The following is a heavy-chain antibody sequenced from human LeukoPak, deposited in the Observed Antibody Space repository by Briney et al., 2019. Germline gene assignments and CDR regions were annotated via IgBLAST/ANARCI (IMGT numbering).Heavy chain of an antibody. CDR1: GGSISSYY. J-gene: IGHJ4*02. D-gene: IGHD3/OR15-3a*01. CDR3: ARRTGYYDVLDY. CDR2: IYYSGST. Sequence: SETLSLTCTVSGGSISSYYWNWIRQPPGKGLEWIGYIYYSGSTNYKPSLKSRVTISVDTPKNQFSLKLSSVTAADTAVYYCARRTGYYDVLDYWGQETLVTVS. V-gene: IGHV4-59*12.